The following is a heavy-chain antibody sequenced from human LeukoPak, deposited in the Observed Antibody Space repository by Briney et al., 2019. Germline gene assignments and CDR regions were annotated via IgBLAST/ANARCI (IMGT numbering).Heavy chain of an antibody. CDR2: ITGSGGDT. J-gene: IGHJ4*02. CDR1: GFTFSSFG. Sequence: GGSLRLSCAASGFTFSSFGMNWVRQGPGKGLEWVSSITGSGGDTHYADSVKGRFTISRDNAKNTLYLQMNSLRAEDTAVYYCARVRGLAAGELDYWGQGTQVTVSS. CDR3: ARVRGLAAGELDY. D-gene: IGHD6-13*01. V-gene: IGHV3-23*01.